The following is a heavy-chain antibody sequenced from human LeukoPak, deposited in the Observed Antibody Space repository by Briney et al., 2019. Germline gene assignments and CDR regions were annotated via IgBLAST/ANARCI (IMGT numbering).Heavy chain of an antibody. Sequence: ASVKVSCKASGGTFSSYSISWVRQAPGQGLEWMGRIIPILGMANYAQKFQGRGTITADKSTSTAYMELSSLRSEDTAVYYCAREGEVSVDWGQGTLVTVSS. CDR2: IIPILGMA. CDR1: GGTFSSYS. V-gene: IGHV1-69*04. CDR3: AREGEVSVD. D-gene: IGHD5/OR15-5a*01. J-gene: IGHJ4*02.